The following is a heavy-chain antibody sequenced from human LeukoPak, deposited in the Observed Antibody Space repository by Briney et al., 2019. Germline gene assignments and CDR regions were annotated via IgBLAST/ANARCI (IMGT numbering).Heavy chain of an antibody. CDR2: ISSSSSTI. V-gene: IGHV3-48*01. D-gene: IGHD6-19*01. Sequence: GGSLRLSCAASGFTFSSYSMNWVRQAPGKGLEWVSYISSSSSTIYYADSVKGRFTISRDNAKNSLYLQMNSLRAEDTAVYYCAKDRDPSFPSGWFPTSPYNGFDPWGQGTLVTVSS. CDR3: AKDRDPSFPSGWFPTSPYNGFDP. CDR1: GFTFSSYS. J-gene: IGHJ5*02.